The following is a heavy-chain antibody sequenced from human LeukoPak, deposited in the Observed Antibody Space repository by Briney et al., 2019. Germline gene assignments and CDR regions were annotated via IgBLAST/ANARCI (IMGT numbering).Heavy chain of an antibody. CDR1: GGSLSSYY. D-gene: IGHD3-16*01. V-gene: IGHV4-59*08. Sequence: SETLSLTCTVSGGSLSSYYWSWIRQPPGRGLEGAGDIYYSGSTKYNPSLKSRVTISLDTSKYQLSLKLRSVTAADTAVYYWARGRDDGDWFDPWGQGTLVTVSS. CDR3: ARGRDDGDWFDP. CDR2: IYYSGST. J-gene: IGHJ5*02.